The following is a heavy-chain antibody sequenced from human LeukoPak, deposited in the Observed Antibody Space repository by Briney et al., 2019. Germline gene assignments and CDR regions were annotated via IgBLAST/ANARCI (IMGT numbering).Heavy chain of an antibody. D-gene: IGHD3-3*01. CDR3: AKVPSHDFWSGDGMDV. CDR2: ISWNSGSI. CDR1: GFTFDDYA. J-gene: IGHJ6*02. V-gene: IGHV3-9*01. Sequence: PGRSRRLSCAASGFTFDDYAMHWVRQAPGKGLEWVSGISWNSGSIGYADSVKGRFTISRDNAKNSLYLQMNSLRAEDTALYYCAKVPSHDFWSGDGMDVWGQGTTVTVSS.